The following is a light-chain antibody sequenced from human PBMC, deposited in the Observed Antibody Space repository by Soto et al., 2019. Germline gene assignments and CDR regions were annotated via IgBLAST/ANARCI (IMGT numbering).Light chain of an antibody. V-gene: IGLV2-8*01. J-gene: IGLJ2*01. CDR1: SSDVGGYNY. CDR2: EVS. CDR3: SSYAGRNTLV. Sequence: QSALTQPPSESGSPGQSVTISCTGTSSDVGGYNYVSWYQQHPGKVPKLMIYEVSKRPSGVPDRFSGSKSGNTASLTVSGLQAEYEADYYCSSYAGRNTLVFGGGTKVTVL.